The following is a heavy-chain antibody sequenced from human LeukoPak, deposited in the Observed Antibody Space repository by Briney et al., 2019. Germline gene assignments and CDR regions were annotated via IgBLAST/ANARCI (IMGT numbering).Heavy chain of an antibody. V-gene: IGHV4-39*02. Sequence: PSETLSLTCTVSGGSISSTSDYWGWIRQPPGKGLEWIGTIYHSGSTHHNPSLKSRITMSVDTSKNQFSLKLSSVTAADTAVYYCAREVQSFSYGRPLDCWGQGTLVTVSS. CDR2: IYHSGST. J-gene: IGHJ4*02. CDR1: GGSISSTSDY. D-gene: IGHD5-18*01. CDR3: AREVQSFSYGRPLDC.